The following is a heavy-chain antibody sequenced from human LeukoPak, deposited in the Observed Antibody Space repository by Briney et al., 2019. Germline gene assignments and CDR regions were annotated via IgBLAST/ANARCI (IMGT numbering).Heavy chain of an antibody. D-gene: IGHD2-21*01. CDR1: GGSISSGGYY. Sequence: SETLSLTCTVSGGSISSGGYYWSWIRQHPGKGLEWIGYIYYSGSTYYNPSLKSRVTISVDTSKNQFSLKLSSVTAADTAVYCCARRYSSSARGAFDIWGQGTMVTVSS. CDR3: ARRYSSSARGAFDI. CDR2: IYYSGST. J-gene: IGHJ3*02. V-gene: IGHV4-31*03.